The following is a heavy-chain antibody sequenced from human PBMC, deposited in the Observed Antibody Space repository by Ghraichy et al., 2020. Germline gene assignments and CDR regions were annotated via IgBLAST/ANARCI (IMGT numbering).Heavy chain of an antibody. V-gene: IGHV3-11*01. CDR3: ARGRDSFDY. CDR2: ISAASSTI. CDR1: GRYFGEDF. Sequence: GGSLRLSWLGSGRYFGEDFMTWIRQAPGKGLEWLSFISAASSTIFYADSVRGRFTISRDNGKNSVFLQMDSLRPEDTAVYYCARGRDSFDYWGQGTLVTVSS. J-gene: IGHJ4*02.